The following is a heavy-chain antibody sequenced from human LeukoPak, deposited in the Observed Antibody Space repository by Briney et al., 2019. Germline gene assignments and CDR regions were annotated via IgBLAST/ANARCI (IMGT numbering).Heavy chain of an antibody. V-gene: IGHV4-34*01. CDR2: INHSGST. Sequence: PSETLSLTCAVYGGSFSGYYWSWIRQPPGKGLEWIGEINHSGSTNYNPSLKSRVTISVDTSKNQFSLKLSSVTAADTAVYYCARVVPYGGNSTYYYYYYMDVWGKGTTVTVSS. D-gene: IGHD4-23*01. J-gene: IGHJ6*03. CDR1: GGSFSGYY. CDR3: ARVVPYGGNSTYYYYYYMDV.